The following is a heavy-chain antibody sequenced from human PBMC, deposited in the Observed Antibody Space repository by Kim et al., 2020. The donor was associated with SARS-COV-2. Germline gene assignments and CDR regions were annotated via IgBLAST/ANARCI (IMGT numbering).Heavy chain of an antibody. CDR1: GFTFSSYA. J-gene: IGHJ6*02. V-gene: IGHV3-23*01. CDR3: ASDQLPNYYYYYGMDV. D-gene: IGHD1-26*01. Sequence: GGSLRLSCAASGFTFSSYAMSWVRQAPGKGLEWVSAISGSGGSTYYADSVKGRFTISRDNSKNTLYLQMNSLRAEDTAVYYCASDQLPNYYYYYGMDVWGQGTTVTVSS. CDR2: ISGSGGST.